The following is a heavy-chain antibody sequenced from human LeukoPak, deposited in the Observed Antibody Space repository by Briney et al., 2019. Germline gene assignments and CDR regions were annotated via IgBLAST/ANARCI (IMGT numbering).Heavy chain of an antibody. CDR3: AKVGSMTTVIFYFDY. Sequence: GGSLRLSCAASGFTFSSYAMSWVRQAPGKGLEWVSAISGSGGSTYYADSVKGRFTISRDSSKNTLYLQMNSLRAEDTAVYYCAKVGSMTTVIFYFDYWGQGTLVTVSS. CDR2: ISGSGGST. CDR1: GFTFSSYA. J-gene: IGHJ4*02. D-gene: IGHD4-17*01. V-gene: IGHV3-23*01.